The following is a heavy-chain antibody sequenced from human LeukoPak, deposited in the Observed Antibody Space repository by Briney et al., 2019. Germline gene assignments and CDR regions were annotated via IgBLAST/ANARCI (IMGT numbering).Heavy chain of an antibody. D-gene: IGHD6-13*01. J-gene: IGHJ6*02. Sequence: ASVKVSCKASGGTFSSYAISWVRQAPGQGLEWMGGIIPIFGTANYAQKFQGRVTITADESTSTAYMELSSLRSEETAVYYCARDPSGGSSWYGDYYYYGMDVWGQGTTVTVSS. CDR2: IIPIFGTA. CDR1: GGTFSSYA. V-gene: IGHV1-69*13. CDR3: ARDPSGGSSWYGDYYYYGMDV.